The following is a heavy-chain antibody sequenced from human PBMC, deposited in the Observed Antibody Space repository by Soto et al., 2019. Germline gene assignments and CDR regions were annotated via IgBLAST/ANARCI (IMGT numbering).Heavy chain of an antibody. CDR3: AHKGGGDRILDY. Sequence: QITLKESGPTLVKPTQTLTLTCTFSGFSLSARGVGVGWIRQPPGKALEWLALIYWDDTKHYSPSLKSRLTXXQXXSKNQVVLTMTNMDPVDTATYYCAHKGGGDRILDYWGQGTLVTVSS. CDR1: GFSLSARGVG. J-gene: IGHJ4*02. CDR2: IYWDDTK. V-gene: IGHV2-5*02. D-gene: IGHD3-16*01.